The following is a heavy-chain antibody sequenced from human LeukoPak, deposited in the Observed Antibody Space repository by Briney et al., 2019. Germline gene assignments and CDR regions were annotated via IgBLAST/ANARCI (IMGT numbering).Heavy chain of an antibody. CDR1: GFTFSSYA. D-gene: IGHD6-13*01. CDR2: ISGSGGST. V-gene: IGHV3-23*01. CDR3: ASGIAAAGKFQH. Sequence: GGSLRLSCAASGFTFSSYAMSWVRQAPGKGLEWVSAISGSGGSTYYADSVKGRFTISRDNSKNTLYLQMNSLRAEDTAVYYCASGIAAAGKFQHWGQGTLVTVSS. J-gene: IGHJ1*01.